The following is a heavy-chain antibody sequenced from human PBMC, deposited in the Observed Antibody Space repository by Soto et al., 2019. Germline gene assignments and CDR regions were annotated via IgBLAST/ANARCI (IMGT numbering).Heavy chain of an antibody. D-gene: IGHD2-15*01. CDR2: ISGSGGST. V-gene: IGHV3-23*01. Sequence: GGSLRLSCAASGFTFSSYAMSWVRQAPGKGLEWVSAISGSGGSTYYADSVKGRFAISRDNSKNTLYLQMNSLRAEDTAVYYCAKDYLDCSGGSCYPGYFDYWGQGTLVTVSS. J-gene: IGHJ4*02. CDR1: GFTFSSYA. CDR3: AKDYLDCSGGSCYPGYFDY.